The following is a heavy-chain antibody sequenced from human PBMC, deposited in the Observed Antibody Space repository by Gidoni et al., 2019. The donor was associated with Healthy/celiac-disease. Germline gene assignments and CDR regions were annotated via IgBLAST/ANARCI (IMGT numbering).Heavy chain of an antibody. D-gene: IGHD4-17*01. J-gene: IGHJ4*02. Sequence: QVQLVESGGGVVQPGRSLRLSCAASGFTFSRYGMHWVRQAPGKGLEWVAVISYDGSNKYYADSVKGRFTISRDNSKNTLYLQMNSLRAEDTAVYYCARGPTVTRAGDYFDYWGQGTLVTVSS. CDR1: GFTFSRYG. V-gene: IGHV3-30*03. CDR2: ISYDGSNK. CDR3: ARGPTVTRAGDYFDY.